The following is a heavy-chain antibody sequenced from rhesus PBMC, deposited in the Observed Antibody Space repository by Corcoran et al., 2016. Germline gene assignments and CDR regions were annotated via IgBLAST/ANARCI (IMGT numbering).Heavy chain of an antibody. D-gene: IGHD6-13*01. CDR1: GASISSNY. CDR3: ARRVLYSLDV. Sequence: QVQLQESGPGLVKPSETLPLTCAVSGASISSNYWSWIRQPPGKGLEWIGYFYGGRGSTSYNPSRKSRVTISKDTSKNQFSLKLSSVTAADTAVYYCARRVLYSLDVWGQGALVTVSS. V-gene: IGHV4-147*01. CDR2: FYGGRGST. J-gene: IGHJ5-2*01.